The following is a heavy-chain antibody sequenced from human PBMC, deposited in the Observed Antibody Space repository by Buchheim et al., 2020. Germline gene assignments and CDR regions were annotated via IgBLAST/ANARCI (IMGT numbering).Heavy chain of an antibody. V-gene: IGHV3-74*01. J-gene: IGHJ6*02. CDR1: GLTFNSYW. CDR3: ARGRDCGGGSCNGFNYYGFDV. D-gene: IGHD2-21*01. Sequence: EEQLVESGGGLRQPGGSLSLSCAAPGLTFNSYWMHWVRQAPGKGLVWVARINRDGSETAYVDSVQGRFTVSRDNAQNTLYLQMNSLTGEDTAVYFCARGRDCGGGSCNGFNYYGFDVWGQGTT. CDR2: INRDGSET.